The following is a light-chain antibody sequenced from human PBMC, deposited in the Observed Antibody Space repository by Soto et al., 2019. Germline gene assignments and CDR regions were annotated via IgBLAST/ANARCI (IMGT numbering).Light chain of an antibody. CDR1: QSVSSN. Sequence: EVVMTHSPSTLSVSPVERATLSCSASQSVSSNLAWYQQKPGQAPRLLIYGASTRATGIPARFSGSGSGTEFTLTISSLQSEDFAVYYCQQYNKWPPITFGQGTRLEI. J-gene: IGKJ5*01. CDR3: QQYNKWPPIT. V-gene: IGKV3-15*01. CDR2: GAS.